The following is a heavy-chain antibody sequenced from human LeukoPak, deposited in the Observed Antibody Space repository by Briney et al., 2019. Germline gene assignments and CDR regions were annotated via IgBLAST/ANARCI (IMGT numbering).Heavy chain of an antibody. J-gene: IGHJ4*02. CDR2: IIPILGIA. CDR3: AGDSSSWSPYFDY. D-gene: IGHD6-13*01. V-gene: IGHV1-69*04. Sequence: ASVKVSCKASGGTFSSCAISWVRQAPGQGLEWMGRIIPILGIANYAQKFQGRVTITADKSTSTAYMELSSLRSEDTAVYYCAGDSSSWSPYFDYWGQGTLVTVSS. CDR1: GGTFSSCA.